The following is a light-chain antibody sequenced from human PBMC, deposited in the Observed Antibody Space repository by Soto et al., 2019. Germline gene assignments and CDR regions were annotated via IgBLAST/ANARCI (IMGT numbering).Light chain of an antibody. CDR2: EGS. V-gene: IGLV2-23*01. J-gene: IGLJ2*01. CDR1: SSDVGSYNL. Sequence: QSALTQPASVSGSPGQSITISCTGTSSDVGSYNLVSWYQQPPGQAPKLMIYEGSKRPSGISNRFSASKSGNTASLTISGLQAEDEADYYCCSYAGSSSVLFGGGTKLTV. CDR3: CSYAGSSSVL.